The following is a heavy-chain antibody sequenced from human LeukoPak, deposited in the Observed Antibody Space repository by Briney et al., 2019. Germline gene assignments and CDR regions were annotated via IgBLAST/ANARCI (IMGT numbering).Heavy chain of an antibody. CDR3: ARGLVRYFDWLSPPGDY. Sequence: PGGSLRLSCAASGFTFSSYSMNWVRQAPGKGLEGVSYISSSSSTIYYADSVKGRFTISRDNAKNSLYLQMNSLRAEDTAVYYCARGLVRYFDWLSPPGDYWGQGTLVTVSS. CDR2: ISSSSSTI. D-gene: IGHD3-9*01. V-gene: IGHV3-48*01. J-gene: IGHJ4*02. CDR1: GFTFSSYS.